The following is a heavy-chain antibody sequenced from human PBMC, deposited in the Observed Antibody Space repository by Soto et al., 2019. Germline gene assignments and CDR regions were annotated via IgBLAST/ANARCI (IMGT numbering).Heavy chain of an antibody. D-gene: IGHD1-7*01. J-gene: IGHJ4*02. CDR3: AKCDLELRWAFDY. CDR1: GFTFSSYA. CDR2: ISGSGGST. Sequence: EVQLLESGGGLVQPGGSLRLSCAASGFTFSSYAMSWVRQAPGKGLEWVSAISGSGGSTYYADSVKGRFTISRDNSKNTLYLQMNSLGAEDTAVYYCAKCDLELRWAFDYWGQGTLVTGSS. V-gene: IGHV3-23*01.